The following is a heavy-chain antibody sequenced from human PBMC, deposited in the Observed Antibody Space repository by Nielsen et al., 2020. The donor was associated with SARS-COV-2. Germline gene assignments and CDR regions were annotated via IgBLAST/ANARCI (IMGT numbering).Heavy chain of an antibody. J-gene: IGHJ4*02. CDR1: GFTFSVYD. Sequence: GESLKISCLASGFTFSVYDMYWVRQAPGKGLQYVSVIRSNGFTTYCTDSLKGRFTVSRDNARNVVYLQVSSLTAEDTAVYYCVKGNLNSFDSWGQGTRVTVLS. V-gene: IGHV3-64D*09. CDR3: VKGNLNSFDS. CDR2: IRSNGFTT.